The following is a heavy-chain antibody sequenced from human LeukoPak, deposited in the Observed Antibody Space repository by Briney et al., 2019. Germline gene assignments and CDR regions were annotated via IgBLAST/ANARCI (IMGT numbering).Heavy chain of an antibody. CDR2: IYYSGST. CDR3: ARGGGITSQPWVYYYMDV. V-gene: IGHV4-59*01. Sequence: KPSETLSLTRTVSGGSISSYYWSWIRQPPGKGLEWIGYIYYSGSTNYNPPLKSRVTISVDTSKNQFSLKLSSVTAADTAVYYCARGGGITSQPWVYYYMDVWGKGTTVTVSS. CDR1: GGSISSYY. D-gene: IGHD3-16*01. J-gene: IGHJ6*03.